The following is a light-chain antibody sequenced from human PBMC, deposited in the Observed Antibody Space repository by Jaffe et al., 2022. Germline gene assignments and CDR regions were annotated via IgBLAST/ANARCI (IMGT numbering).Light chain of an antibody. CDR1: QSVSNNY. V-gene: IGKV3-20*01. Sequence: ENVLTQSPGTLSLSPGEGATLSCRASQSVSNNYLAWYQQKPGQAPRLLMYGASTRATGIPDRFSGSGSGTDFTLTISRLEPEDFAVYYCQHYGSSLWTFGQGTKVEIK. CDR2: GAS. J-gene: IGKJ1*01. CDR3: QHYGSSLWT.